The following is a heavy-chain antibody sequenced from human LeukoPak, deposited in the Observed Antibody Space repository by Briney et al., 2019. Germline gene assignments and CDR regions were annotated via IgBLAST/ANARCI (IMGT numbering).Heavy chain of an antibody. Sequence: GGSLRLSCAASGFXFSSYAISWVRQAPGKGLEWVSHISGSGGSTYYADSVKGRFTISRDNSKNTLYLQMNSLRAEDTAVYYCAKYLWRGYYYDSSAYYDPLDYWGQGTLVTVSS. CDR1: GFXFSSYA. CDR2: ISGSGGST. D-gene: IGHD3-22*01. J-gene: IGHJ4*02. V-gene: IGHV3-23*01. CDR3: AKYLWRGYYYDSSAYYDPLDY.